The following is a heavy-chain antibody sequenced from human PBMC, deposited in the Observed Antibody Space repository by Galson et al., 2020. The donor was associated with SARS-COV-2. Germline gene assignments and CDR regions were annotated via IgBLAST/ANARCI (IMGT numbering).Heavy chain of an antibody. D-gene: IGHD3-3*01. J-gene: IGHJ3*02. V-gene: IGHV4-34*01. CDR3: ARAHTIFGVVTTDAFDI. CDR2: INHSGST. CDR1: GGSFSGYY. Sequence: SETLSLTCAVYGGSFSGYYWSWIRQPPGKGLEWIGEINHSGSTNYNPSLKSRVTISVDTSKNQFSLKLSSVTAADTAVYYCARAHTIFGVVTTDAFDIWGQGTMVTVSS.